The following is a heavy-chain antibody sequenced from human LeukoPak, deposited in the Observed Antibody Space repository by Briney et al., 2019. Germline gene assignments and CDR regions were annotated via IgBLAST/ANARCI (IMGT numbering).Heavy chain of an antibody. Sequence: GASVKASCKASGYTFTSYDINWVRQATGQGLEWMGWMNPNSGNTGYAQKFQGRVTITADESTSTAYMELSSLRSEDTAVYYCARLKEWAFDIWGQGTMVTVSS. D-gene: IGHD3-3*01. CDR1: GYTFTSYD. J-gene: IGHJ3*02. CDR2: MNPNSGNT. V-gene: IGHV1-8*01. CDR3: ARLKEWAFDI.